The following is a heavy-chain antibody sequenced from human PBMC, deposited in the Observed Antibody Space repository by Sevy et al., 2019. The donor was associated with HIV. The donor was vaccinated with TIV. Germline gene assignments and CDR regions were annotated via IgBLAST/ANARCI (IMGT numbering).Heavy chain of an antibody. CDR1: GFTFSSYW. V-gene: IGHV3-23*01. CDR3: AKSPSSPGSSSTWATFDY. J-gene: IGHJ4*02. Sequence: GGSLRLSCAASGFTFSSYWMSWVRQAPGKGLEWVSAISASGGTTFFADSVKGRFTISRDNSKNTMYLQMNSLRVEDTAVYYCAKSPSSPGSSSTWATFDYWGQGTLVTVSS. D-gene: IGHD6-13*01. CDR2: ISASGGTT.